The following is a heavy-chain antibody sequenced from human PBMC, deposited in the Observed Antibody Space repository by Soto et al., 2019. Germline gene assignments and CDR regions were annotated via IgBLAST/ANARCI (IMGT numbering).Heavy chain of an antibody. Sequence: PGGSLRLSCAASVFTFSSYSMNWVRQATGKGLEWVSSISSSSSYIYYADSVKGRFTISRDNAKNSLYLQMNSLRAEDTAVYYCAREATYYDFWSCYYVSQEYYYYYHYMDVWGEGTTVTVSS. D-gene: IGHD3-3*01. CDR2: ISSSSSYI. V-gene: IGHV3-21*01. J-gene: IGHJ6*03. CDR3: AREATYYDFWSCYYVSQEYYYYYHYMDV. CDR1: VFTFSSYS.